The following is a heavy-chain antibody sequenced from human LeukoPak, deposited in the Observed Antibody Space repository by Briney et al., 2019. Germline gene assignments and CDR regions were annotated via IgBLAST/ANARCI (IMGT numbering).Heavy chain of an antibody. D-gene: IGHD6-13*01. V-gene: IGHV3-23*01. CDR3: ARDEHHLVQGYYFDY. J-gene: IGHJ4*02. Sequence: GGSPRLSCAASGFTFSSYAVSWVRQAPGKGLEWVSAISGSGGSTYYADSVKGRFTISRDNSKNTLYLQMNSLRAEDTAVYYCARDEHHLVQGYYFDYWGQGTLVTVSS. CDR2: ISGSGGST. CDR1: GFTFSSYA.